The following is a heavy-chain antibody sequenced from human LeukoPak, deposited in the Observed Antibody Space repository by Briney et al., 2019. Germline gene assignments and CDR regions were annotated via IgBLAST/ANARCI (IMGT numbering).Heavy chain of an antibody. V-gene: IGHV1-46*01. Sequence: GASLKVSCKASGYTFTSYYMHWVRQAPGQGLEWMGIINPSGGSTRYAQTFQGRVTMTRDTSTSTVHMELSRLRAEDTAVYYCAIVVDYGDYFDYWGQGTLVTVSS. J-gene: IGHJ4*02. D-gene: IGHD4-17*01. CDR3: AIVVDYGDYFDY. CDR2: INPSGGST. CDR1: GYTFTSYY.